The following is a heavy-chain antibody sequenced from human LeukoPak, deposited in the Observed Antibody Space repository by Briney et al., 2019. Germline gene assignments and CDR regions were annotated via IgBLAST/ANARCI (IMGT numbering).Heavy chain of an antibody. V-gene: IGHV3-30*02. CDR2: IRYDGSNK. Sequence: KPGGSLRLSCAASGFTFSSYGMHWLRQAPGKGLEWAAFIRYDGSNKYYADSVKGRFTISRDNSKNTLYLRMNSLRAEDTAVYYCANLDPGAFDIWGQGTMVTVSS. J-gene: IGHJ3*02. CDR3: ANLDPGAFDI. CDR1: GFTFSSYG. D-gene: IGHD3-9*01.